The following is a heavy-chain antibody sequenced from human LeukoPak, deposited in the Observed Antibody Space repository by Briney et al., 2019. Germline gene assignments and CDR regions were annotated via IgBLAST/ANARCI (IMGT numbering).Heavy chain of an antibody. CDR2: ISDRGST. J-gene: IGHJ6*02. CDR3: ARFGPITDYGMDV. D-gene: IGHD3-10*01. CDR1: GGSVSNYY. Sequence: SETLSLTRTVSGGSVSNYYWSWIRQPPGKGLEWIGYISDRGSTSYTPSLKSRVTISVDTSKNQFSLKLSSVTAADTAVYYCARFGPITDYGMDVWGQGTTVTVSS. V-gene: IGHV4-59*02.